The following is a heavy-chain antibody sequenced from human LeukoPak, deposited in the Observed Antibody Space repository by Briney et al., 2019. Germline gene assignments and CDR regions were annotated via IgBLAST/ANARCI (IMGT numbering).Heavy chain of an antibody. J-gene: IGHJ4*02. CDR3: ARVRPYYYDSSGPPVD. CDR2: INHSGST. Sequence: PSETLSLTCAVYGGSFSGYYWSWIRQPPGKGLEWIGVINHSGSTNYNPSLKSRATISVDTSKNQFSLKLSSVTAADTAVYYCARVRPYYYDSSGPPVDWGQGTLVTVSS. CDR1: GGSFSGYY. D-gene: IGHD3-22*01. V-gene: IGHV4-34*01.